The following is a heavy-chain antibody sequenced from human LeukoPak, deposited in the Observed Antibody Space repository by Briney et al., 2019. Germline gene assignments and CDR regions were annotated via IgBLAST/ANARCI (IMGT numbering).Heavy chain of an antibody. CDR2: IYYSGST. Sequence: SETLSLTRTVSGGSVSSGSYYWSWIRQPPGKGLEWIGYIYYSGSTNYNPSLKSRVTISVDTSKNQFSLKLSSVTAADTAVYYCASPRSYYDSSGYYISWGQGTLVTVSS. CDR3: ASPRSYYDSSGYYIS. V-gene: IGHV4-61*01. CDR1: GGSVSSGSYY. D-gene: IGHD3-22*01. J-gene: IGHJ5*02.